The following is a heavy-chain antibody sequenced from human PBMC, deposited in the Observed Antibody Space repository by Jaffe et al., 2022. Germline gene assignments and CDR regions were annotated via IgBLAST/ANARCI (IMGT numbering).Heavy chain of an antibody. CDR1: GYSISSGYY. CDR2: IYHSGST. J-gene: IGHJ5*02. V-gene: IGHV4-38-2*01. CDR3: ARNYYDNRGRFDP. Sequence: QVQLQESGPGLVKPSETLSLTCAVSGYSISSGYYWGWIRQPPGKGLEWIGTIYHSGSTYYNPSLKSRVTILVDTSKNQFSLKLNSVTAADTAVYYCARNYYDNRGRFDPWGQGTLVTVSS. D-gene: IGHD3-22*01.